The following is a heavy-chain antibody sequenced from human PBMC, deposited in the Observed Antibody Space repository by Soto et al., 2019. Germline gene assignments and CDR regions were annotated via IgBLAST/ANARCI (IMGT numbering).Heavy chain of an antibody. J-gene: IGHJ4*02. CDR1: GGSVSSTNW. D-gene: IGHD6-19*01. V-gene: IGHV4-4*02. CDR3: ARDRAVSARGSFDY. Sequence: QVQLQESGPGLVEPSGTLSLTCAVSGGSVSSTNWWSWVRHPPGKGLEWIGEIYHSGSTYYNPSLKSRVTISVDKSKNQFSLRLSSVTAADTAVYFCARDRAVSARGSFDYWGQGTLVTVSS. CDR2: IYHSGST.